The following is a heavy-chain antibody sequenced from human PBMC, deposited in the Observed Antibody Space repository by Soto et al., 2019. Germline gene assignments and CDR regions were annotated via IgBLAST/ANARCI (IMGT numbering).Heavy chain of an antibody. Sequence: LSLTCTVSGGSISSSSYYWGWIRQPPGKGLEWIGSIYYSGSTYYNPSLKSRVTISVDTSKNQFSLKLSSVTAADTAVYYCARPLESSRPYYMDXWGKGTTVTVSS. V-gene: IGHV4-39*01. CDR1: GGSISSSSYY. CDR3: ARPLESSRPYYMDX. CDR2: IYYSGST. J-gene: IGHJ6*03.